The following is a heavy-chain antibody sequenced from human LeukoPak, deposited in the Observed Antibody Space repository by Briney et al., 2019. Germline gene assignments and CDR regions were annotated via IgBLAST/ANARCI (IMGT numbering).Heavy chain of an antibody. CDR3: ARPNVGGYCSSTSCYYWFDP. V-gene: IGHV1-69*05. CDR1: GGTFSSYA. CDR2: IIPIFGTA. D-gene: IGHD2-2*01. Sequence: GASVKVSCKAPGGTFSSYAISWVRQAPGQGLEWMGGIIPIFGTANYAQKFQGRVTITTDESTSTAYMELSSLRSEDTAVYYCARPNVGGYCSSTSCYYWFDPWGQGTLVTVSS. J-gene: IGHJ5*02.